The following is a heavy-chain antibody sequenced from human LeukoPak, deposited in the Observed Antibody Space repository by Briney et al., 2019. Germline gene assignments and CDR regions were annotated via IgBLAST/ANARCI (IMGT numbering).Heavy chain of an antibody. D-gene: IGHD3-22*01. CDR3: ATRPPNDISGYLNN. Sequence: PSETLSLTCTVSGGSMGSYYWSWIRQSPGKGLEWIGYIHHSETTTYNPSLESRVTISLDTSKSQFSLKLNSVTAADTAVYYCATRPPNDISGYLNNWGQGALVTVSS. J-gene: IGHJ4*02. CDR1: GGSMGSYY. CDR2: IHHSETT. V-gene: IGHV4-59*01.